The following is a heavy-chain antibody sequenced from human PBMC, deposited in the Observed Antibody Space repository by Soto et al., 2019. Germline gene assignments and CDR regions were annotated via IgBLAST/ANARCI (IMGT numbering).Heavy chain of an antibody. D-gene: IGHD3-16*01. CDR1: GFSFSSFA. J-gene: IGHJ6*04. V-gene: IGHV3-23*01. Sequence: EVLLLESGGGLVQPGGSLRLSCEASGFSFSSFAMNWVRQAPGKGLEWVSAIGDSGASTYYADSVKGRFTISRDNSRNPLYLQLNSLGAEDTAVYYCAKGGELDVWGNGTTVTVSS. CDR2: IGDSGAST. CDR3: AKGGELDV.